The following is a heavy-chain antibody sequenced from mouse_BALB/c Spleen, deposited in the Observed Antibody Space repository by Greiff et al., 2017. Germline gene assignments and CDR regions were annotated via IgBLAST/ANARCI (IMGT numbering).Heavy chain of an antibody. CDR2: INPSSGYT. J-gene: IGHJ4*01. V-gene: IGHV1-4*01. CDR3: ASGDPLRGYAMDY. Sequence: VKLMESGAELARPGASVKMSCKASGYTFTSYTMHWVKQRPGQGLEWIGYINPSSGYTNYNQKFKDKATLTADKSSSTAYMQLSSLTSEDSAVYYCASGDPLRGYAMDYWGQGTSVTVSS. CDR1: GYTFTSYT. D-gene: IGHD1-1*01.